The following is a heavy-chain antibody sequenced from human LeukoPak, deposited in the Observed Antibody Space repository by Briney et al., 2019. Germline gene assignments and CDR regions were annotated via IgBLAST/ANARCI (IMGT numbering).Heavy chain of an antibody. Sequence: PGGSLRLSCAASGFTVSSNYVSWVRQAPGKGLEWVSVIYSGGSTYYADAVKGRFTISRDNSKNTLSLQMNSLRAEDTAVYYCARDPLNRPPFYSYGMDVWGQGTTVTASS. J-gene: IGHJ6*02. CDR2: IYSGGST. CDR3: ARDPLNRPPFYSYGMDV. CDR1: GFTVSSNY. V-gene: IGHV3-66*01.